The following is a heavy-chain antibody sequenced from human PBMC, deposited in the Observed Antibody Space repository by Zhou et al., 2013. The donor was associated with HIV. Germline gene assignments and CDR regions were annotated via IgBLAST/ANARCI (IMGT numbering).Heavy chain of an antibody. CDR2: VHPNSGGT. J-gene: IGHJ4*02. Sequence: QVQLVQSGGEVKKPGASVKVSCEASGYKFTDYYMHWVRQAPGQGLEWMGWVHPNSGGTHFAQRFQGRVSLTRDTSITTAYMEVTNLRFDDTAVYFCARTDGDFIDFWGQGTLVTVSS. D-gene: IGHD3-10*01. CDR1: GYKFTDYY. V-gene: IGHV1-2*02. CDR3: ARTDGDFIDF.